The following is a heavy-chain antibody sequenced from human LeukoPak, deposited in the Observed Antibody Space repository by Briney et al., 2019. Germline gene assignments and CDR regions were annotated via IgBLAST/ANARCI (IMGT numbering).Heavy chain of an antibody. D-gene: IGHD6-19*01. CDR1: GFTFSSYS. CDR2: ISPSSKYI. CDR3: ARDGSGRERGSGWYSAMDV. Sequence: GESLKISCAASGFTFSSYSMNWVRQAPGKGLEWVSSISPSSKYIYFEDSMKGRFSISRDNAKNSLYLQMNSLRAEDTAVYYCARDGSGRERGSGWYSAMDVWGQGTTVTVSS. J-gene: IGHJ6*02. V-gene: IGHV3-21*01.